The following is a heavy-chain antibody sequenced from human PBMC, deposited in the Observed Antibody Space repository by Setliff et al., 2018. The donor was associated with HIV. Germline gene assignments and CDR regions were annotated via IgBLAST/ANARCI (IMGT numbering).Heavy chain of an antibody. D-gene: IGHD3-10*01. CDR1: GGSFSTYY. Sequence: SETLSLTCTVSGGSFSTYYWSWIRQPAGEGPEYIGRVHSTGTTIYNPSLKSRVTVSVDASKNQLSLKLRSVTAADTAVYYCARARITMIGGRLEPYAFDRWGQGTKVTVSS. J-gene: IGHJ3*01. CDR3: ARARITMIGGRLEPYAFDR. CDR2: VHSTGTT. V-gene: IGHV4-4*07.